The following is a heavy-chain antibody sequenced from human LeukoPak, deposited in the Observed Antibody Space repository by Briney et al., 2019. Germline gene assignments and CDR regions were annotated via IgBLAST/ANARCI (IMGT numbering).Heavy chain of an antibody. CDR2: ISAYKGNT. CDR3: ARDLYYYGSGSYYDVFDV. Sequence: ASVKVSCKASGYTFSTYGISWVRQAPGRGLEWMGWISAYKGNTYYAQKLQGRVTMTTDTSTSTAYMELRSLRSDDTAIYYCARDLYYYGSGSYYDVFDVWGQGTMVTVSS. CDR1: GYTFSTYG. V-gene: IGHV1-18*01. J-gene: IGHJ3*01. D-gene: IGHD3-10*01.